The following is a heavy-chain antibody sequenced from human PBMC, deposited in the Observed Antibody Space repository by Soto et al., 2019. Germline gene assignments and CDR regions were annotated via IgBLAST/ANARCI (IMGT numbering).Heavy chain of an antibody. J-gene: IGHJ4*02. Sequence: SETLSLTCAVSGYSISTGFNWAWIRQPPGKGLEWIGSIYHSGSTYYNLSLKSRVTISSDASKNQISLKLSSVTAADTALYYCAKAGGYNTARHYYFDYWGQGTLVTVSS. CDR2: IYHSGST. D-gene: IGHD5-12*01. CDR3: AKAGGYNTARHYYFDY. V-gene: IGHV4-38-2*01. CDR1: GYSISTGFN.